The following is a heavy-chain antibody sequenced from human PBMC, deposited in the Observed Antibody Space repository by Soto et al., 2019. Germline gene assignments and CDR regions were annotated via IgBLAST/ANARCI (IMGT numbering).Heavy chain of an antibody. Sequence: SVKVSCKASGGTFSNYAISWVRQAPGQGLEWMGGIIPAFGTADYAQKFQGRVTITADESTSTAYMELSSLRSEDTAVYYCARHKGSYSSGYYYFDYWGQGTLVTVSS. J-gene: IGHJ4*02. CDR3: ARHKGSYSSGYYYFDY. CDR1: GGTFSNYA. D-gene: IGHD6-19*01. CDR2: IIPAFGTA. V-gene: IGHV1-69*13.